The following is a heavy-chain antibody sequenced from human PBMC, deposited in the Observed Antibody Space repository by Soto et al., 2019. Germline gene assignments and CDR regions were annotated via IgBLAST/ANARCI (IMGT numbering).Heavy chain of an antibody. D-gene: IGHD6-19*01. CDR2: VYYTGST. Sequence: QVQLQESGPGLVKPSETLSLTCSVSGGSISGSYWSWIRQSPGKGLEWLGYVYYTGSTNYSPSLRSRVSISVDTSKNEFSLRLSSVTAADTAVYFCARSVAVPGAHMDDWGQGTQVTVSS. CDR3: ARSVAVPGAHMDD. CDR1: GGSISGSY. V-gene: IGHV4-59*01. J-gene: IGHJ4*02.